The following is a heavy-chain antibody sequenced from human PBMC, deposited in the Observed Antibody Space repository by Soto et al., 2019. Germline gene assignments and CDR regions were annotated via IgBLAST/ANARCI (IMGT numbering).Heavy chain of an antibody. D-gene: IGHD5-12*01. CDR2: ISYDGSNK. Sequence: GSLRLSCAASGFTFSSYGMHWVRQAPGKGLEWVAVISYDGSNKYYADSVKGRFTISRDNSKNTLYLQMNSLRAEDTAVYYCAKAGYSGSYFDYWGQGTLVTVSS. V-gene: IGHV3-30*18. CDR3: AKAGYSGSYFDY. J-gene: IGHJ4*02. CDR1: GFTFSSYG.